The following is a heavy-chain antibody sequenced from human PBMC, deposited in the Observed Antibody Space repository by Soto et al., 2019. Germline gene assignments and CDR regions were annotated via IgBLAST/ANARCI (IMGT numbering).Heavy chain of an antibody. CDR2: ISAYNGNT. D-gene: IGHD4-17*01. CDR3: ARSGDTTVILIYFDY. Sequence: GASVKVSCKASGYAFTSYGISWVRQAPGQGLEWMGWISAYNGNTNYAQKLQGRVTMTTDTSTSTAYMELRSLRSDDTAVYYCARSGDTTVILIYFDYWGQGTLVTVSS. CDR1: GYAFTSYG. V-gene: IGHV1-18*01. J-gene: IGHJ4*02.